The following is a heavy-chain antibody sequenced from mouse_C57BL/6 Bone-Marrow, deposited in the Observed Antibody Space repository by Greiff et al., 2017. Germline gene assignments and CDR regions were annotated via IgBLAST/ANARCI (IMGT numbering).Heavy chain of an antibody. J-gene: IGHJ3*01. Sequence: EVKLVESGEGLVKPGGSLKLSCAASGFTFSSYAMSWVRQTPEKRLEWVAYISSGGDYIYYADTVKGRFTISRDNARNTLYLQMSSLKSEDTAMYYCTRGGSPWFAYWGQGTLVTVSA. CDR3: TRGGSPWFAY. CDR1: GFTFSSYA. D-gene: IGHD1-1*01. V-gene: IGHV5-9-1*02. CDR2: ISSGGDYI.